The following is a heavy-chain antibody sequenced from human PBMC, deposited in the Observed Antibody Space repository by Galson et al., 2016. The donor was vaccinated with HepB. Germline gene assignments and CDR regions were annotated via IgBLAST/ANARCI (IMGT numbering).Heavy chain of an antibody. V-gene: IGHV3-23*01. CDR3: AKRRGEEMRIFGVKHTKENLWYFDL. D-gene: IGHD3-3*01. Sequence: SLRLSCAASGLTFSNYAMNWVRQAPGKGLEWVSGISGSGGRTFYADSVKGRIPISRDNSKNTLYVQMNSLGAEDMALYHCAKRRGEEMRIFGVKHTKENLWYFDLSGRGTLVIVSS. J-gene: IGHJ2*01. CDR1: GLTFSNYA. CDR2: ISGSGGRT.